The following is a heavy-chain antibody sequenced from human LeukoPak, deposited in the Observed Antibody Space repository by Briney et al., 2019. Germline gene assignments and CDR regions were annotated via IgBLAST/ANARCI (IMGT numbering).Heavy chain of an antibody. Sequence: PGGSLRLSCAASGFTFSSYAMHWVRQAPGKGLEWVAVISYDGSNKYYADSVKGRFTISRDNSKNTLYLQMNSLRAEDTAVYYCARDGDLDYGGNLYYFDYWGQGTLVTVSS. D-gene: IGHD4-23*01. CDR3: ARDGDLDYGGNLYYFDY. V-gene: IGHV3-30-3*01. CDR2: ISYDGSNK. J-gene: IGHJ4*02. CDR1: GFTFSSYA.